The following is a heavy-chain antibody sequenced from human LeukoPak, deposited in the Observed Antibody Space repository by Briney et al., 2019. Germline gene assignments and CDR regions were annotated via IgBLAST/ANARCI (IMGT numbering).Heavy chain of an antibody. Sequence: SETLSLTCTVSGGSISSYYWSWIRQPPGKGLEWIGYIYYSGSTSYNPSLKSRVTISVDTSKNQFSLKLSSVTAADTAVYYCARQGVLQFLEWLESDAFDIWGQGTMVTVSS. D-gene: IGHD3-3*01. CDR2: IYYSGST. CDR3: ARQGVLQFLEWLESDAFDI. CDR1: GGSISSYY. J-gene: IGHJ3*02. V-gene: IGHV4-59*12.